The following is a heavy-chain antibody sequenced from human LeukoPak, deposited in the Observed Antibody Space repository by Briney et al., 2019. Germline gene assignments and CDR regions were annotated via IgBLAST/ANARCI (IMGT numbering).Heavy chain of an antibody. CDR3: ARAGYDYGDSFDY. Sequence: ASVKVSCKASGYRFTTYYIHWVRQAPGQGLQWMGCINPKSGNTDFAQKFQGRATMTSDTSTSTAYLEMRSLTSDDTAVYFCARAGYDYGDSFDYWGQGALVTVSS. CDR2: INPKSGNT. J-gene: IGHJ4*02. V-gene: IGHV1-2*02. D-gene: IGHD4-17*01. CDR1: GYRFTTYY.